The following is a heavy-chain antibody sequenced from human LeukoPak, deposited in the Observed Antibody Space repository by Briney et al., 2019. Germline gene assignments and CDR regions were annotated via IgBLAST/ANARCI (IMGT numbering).Heavy chain of an antibody. CDR1: GFTFSSYW. Sequence: SGGSLRLSCAASGFTFSSYWMHWVRQAPGKGLVWVSRLNSDESNTRYADSVKGRFTISRDNAKNTLYLQMNSLRAEDTAVYYCAREGITAGVNLDYWGQGTLVTVSS. D-gene: IGHD1-14*01. CDR2: LNSDESNT. V-gene: IGHV3-74*01. CDR3: AREGITAGVNLDY. J-gene: IGHJ4*02.